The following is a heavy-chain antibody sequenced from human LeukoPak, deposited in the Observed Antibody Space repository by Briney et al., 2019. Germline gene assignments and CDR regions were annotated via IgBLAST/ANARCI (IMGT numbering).Heavy chain of an antibody. CDR1: GYTFSSHD. D-gene: IGHD3-22*01. J-gene: IGHJ4*02. CDR2: INPNSGNS. CDR3: ARVGSAYYDSRGYYVYYFDY. Sequence: ASVKVPCKASGYTFSSHDINWVRQATGQGLEWMGWINPNSGNSGSAQKFQGRVTMTRDTSISTAYMELSSLTSEDTAVYYCARVGSAYYDSRGYYVYYFDYWGQGTLVTVSS. V-gene: IGHV1-8*01.